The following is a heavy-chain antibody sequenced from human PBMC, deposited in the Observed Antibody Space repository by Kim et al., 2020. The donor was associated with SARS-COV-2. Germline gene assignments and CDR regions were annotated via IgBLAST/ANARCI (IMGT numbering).Heavy chain of an antibody. CDR3: ARDDRAVAGMGSVRILSDY. CDR2: INPSGGST. CDR1: GYTFTSYY. D-gene: IGHD6-19*01. J-gene: IGHJ4*02. V-gene: IGHV1-46*01. Sequence: ASVKVSCKASGYTFTSYYMHWVRQAPGQGLEWMGIINPSGGSTSYAQKFQGRVTMTRDTSTSTVYMELSSLRSEDTAVYYCARDDRAVAGMGSVRILSDYWGQGTLVTVSS.